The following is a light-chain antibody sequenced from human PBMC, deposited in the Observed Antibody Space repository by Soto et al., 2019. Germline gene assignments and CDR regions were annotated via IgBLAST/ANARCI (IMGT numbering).Light chain of an antibody. V-gene: IGKV3-20*01. CDR1: QSVSSNY. J-gene: IGKJ1*01. Sequence: EIVLTQSPGTLSLSPGERATLSCRASQSVSSNYLAWYQQKPGQAPRLLIYGASSRATGIPDRFSGSGSATDFTLTISRLAPEDFAVYYCQQYLITPWTFGQGTKVDIK. CDR3: QQYLITPWT. CDR2: GAS.